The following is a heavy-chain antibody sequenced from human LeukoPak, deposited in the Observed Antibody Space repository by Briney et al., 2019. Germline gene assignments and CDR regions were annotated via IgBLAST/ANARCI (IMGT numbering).Heavy chain of an antibody. Sequence: RASVKVSCKASGYTLSTYTMHWLRQAPGQRPEWMGCIYAGNGNVKYSQNFQGRVSITRDTSASTAYMELRSLRSEDTAVYYCARDGISAAHDAFDIWGQGTMVTVSS. CDR3: ARDGISAAHDAFDI. J-gene: IGHJ3*02. CDR1: GYTLSTYT. V-gene: IGHV1-3*01. CDR2: IYAGNGNV. D-gene: IGHD1-14*01.